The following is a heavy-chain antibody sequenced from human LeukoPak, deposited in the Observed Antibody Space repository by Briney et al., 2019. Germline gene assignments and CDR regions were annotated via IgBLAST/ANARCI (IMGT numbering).Heavy chain of an antibody. CDR2: IKQDGSEK. CDR3: ARNPPYGDYYYGMDV. V-gene: IGHV3-7*01. CDR1: GFTFSSYW. D-gene: IGHD4-17*01. J-gene: IGHJ6*02. Sequence: GGSLRLPCAASGFTFSSYWMSWVRQAPGKGLEWVANIKQDGSEKYYVDSVKGRFTISRDNAKNSLYLQMNSLRAEDTAVYYCARNPPYGDYYYGMDVWGQGTTVTVSS.